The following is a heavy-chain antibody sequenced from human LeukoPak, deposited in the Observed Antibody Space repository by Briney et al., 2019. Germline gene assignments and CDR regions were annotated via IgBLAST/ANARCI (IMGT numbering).Heavy chain of an antibody. CDR1: GFTFSNYI. CDR3: ARDLSGDGCNKFDY. J-gene: IGHJ4*02. Sequence: GGSLRLSCAASGFTFSNYIMNWVRQAPGKGLELVSSISTGSRHIYYAASVKGRFTISRDDAKNSLYLQMNSLRAEDTAVYYCARDLSGDGCNKFDYWGQGTLVTVSP. D-gene: IGHD5-24*01. V-gene: IGHV3-21*01. CDR2: ISTGSRHI.